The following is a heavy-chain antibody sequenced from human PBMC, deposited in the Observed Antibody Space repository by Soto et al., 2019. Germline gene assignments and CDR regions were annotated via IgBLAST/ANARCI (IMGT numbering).Heavy chain of an antibody. CDR2: LNPKTDAT. CDR1: GYSFSDYF. J-gene: IGHJ6*02. Sequence: GASVKVSCKPSGYSFSDYFIPWVRQAPGQGIEWGAWLNPKTDATNYAKKFQGRVSLTGDTSSTTAARELTRLRPDDTAVYYCARDFSLQGEYNWNYDDYYHYGIDVWGQGTTVTVSS. D-gene: IGHD1-7*01. CDR3: ARDFSLQGEYNWNYDDYYHYGIDV. V-gene: IGHV1-2*02.